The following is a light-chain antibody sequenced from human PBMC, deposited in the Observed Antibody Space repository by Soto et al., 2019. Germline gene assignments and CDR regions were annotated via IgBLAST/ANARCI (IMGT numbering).Light chain of an antibody. CDR2: KAS. J-gene: IGKJ2*01. CDR1: QSINTW. CDR3: QQYKSYPYT. V-gene: IGKV1-5*03. Sequence: DLQMTQSPSTLSASVGDRLTITCRASQSINTWLAWYQQKVGKAPKLLIYKASRLESGVPSRFSGSGSGTEFTLTISSLQPEDFATYYCQQYKSYPYTFGQGTKLEIK.